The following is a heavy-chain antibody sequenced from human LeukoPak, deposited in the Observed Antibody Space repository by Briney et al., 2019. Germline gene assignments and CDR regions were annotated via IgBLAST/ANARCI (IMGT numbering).Heavy chain of an antibody. CDR3: ARQTNRGAGNFDS. Sequence: PSETLSLTCTVSGGSISSSTYYWGWIRQAPGTGLEWIGTIYYSDSTNYNPSLKSRVTISVDMSKNQLSLNLNSVTAADTAVYYCARQTNRGAGNFDSWGQGTLVTVSS. V-gene: IGHV4-39*01. CDR1: GGSISSSTYY. CDR2: IYYSDST. D-gene: IGHD1-1*01. J-gene: IGHJ4*02.